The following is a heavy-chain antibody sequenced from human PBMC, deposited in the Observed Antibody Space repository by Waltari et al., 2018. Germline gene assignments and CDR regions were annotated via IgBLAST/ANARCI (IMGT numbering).Heavy chain of an antibody. D-gene: IGHD2-15*01. CDR3: ARAGELQLVVAATLAFDI. V-gene: IGHV4-30-4*08. Sequence: QVQLQESGPGLVKPSQTLSLSCTVSGGSITSGDYFWGWIRQPPGKGLEWIGSIFVRGNTYDKPSHESRVTIGLDASKNQFSLKLTSVTAADTAVYFCARAGELQLVVAATLAFDIWGQGTRVTVSS. CDR2: IFVRGNT. CDR1: GGSITSGDYF. J-gene: IGHJ3*02.